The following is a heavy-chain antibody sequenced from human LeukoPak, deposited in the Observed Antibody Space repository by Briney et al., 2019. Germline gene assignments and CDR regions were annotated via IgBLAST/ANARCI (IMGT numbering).Heavy chain of an antibody. Sequence: ASVKVSCKASGYTFTGYYMHWVRQAPGQGLERMGRINPNSGGTNYAQKFQGRVTMTRDTSISTAYMELSRLRSDDTAVYYCARDLSGAADNWFDPWGQGTLVTVSS. J-gene: IGHJ5*02. CDR3: ARDLSGAADNWFDP. CDR1: GYTFTGYY. V-gene: IGHV1-2*06. D-gene: IGHD2-8*02. CDR2: INPNSGGT.